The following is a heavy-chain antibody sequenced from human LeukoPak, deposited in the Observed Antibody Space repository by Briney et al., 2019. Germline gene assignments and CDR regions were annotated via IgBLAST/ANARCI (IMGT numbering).Heavy chain of an antibody. CDR1: GFTFSTFA. CDR3: ARILSSAWGELGY. Sequence: GGSLRLSCAASGFTFSTFAMLWVRQPRGKGLEWVSSIFPSGGEIHYADSVRGRFTISRDNSKNTLYLQMSSLRAEDTAVYYCARILSSAWGELGYWGQGTLVTVSS. CDR2: IFPSGGEI. V-gene: IGHV3-23*01. D-gene: IGHD6-19*01. J-gene: IGHJ4*02.